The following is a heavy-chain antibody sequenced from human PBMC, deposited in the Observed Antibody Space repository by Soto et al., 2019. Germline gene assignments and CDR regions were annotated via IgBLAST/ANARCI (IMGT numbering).Heavy chain of an antibody. CDR2: ISYDGSNK. D-gene: IGHD3-22*01. CDR1: GFTFSSYA. V-gene: IGHV3-30-3*01. Sequence: QVQLVESGGGVVQPGRSLRLSCAASGFTFSSYAMHWVRQAPGKGLEWVAVISYDGSNKYYADSVKGRFTISRDNSKNTLYLQMNSLRAGETAVYYCARDPVGGDSSASVDYWGQGALVTVSS. CDR3: ARDPVGGDSSASVDY. J-gene: IGHJ4*02.